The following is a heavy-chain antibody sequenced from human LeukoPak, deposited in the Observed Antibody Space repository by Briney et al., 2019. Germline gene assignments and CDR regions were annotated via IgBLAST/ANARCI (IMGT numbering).Heavy chain of an antibody. J-gene: IGHJ4*01. CDR3: ARGPRSFDY. CDR1: GFSFGTYW. Sequence: GGSLRLSCAASGFSFGTYWMSWVRQAPGKGLEWVANIKPDGSEKYYVASVKGRFTISRDNAKNSLYLQMNSLRAEDTAVFYCARGPRSFDYWGQGALVTVSS. V-gene: IGHV3-7*05. CDR2: IKPDGSEK.